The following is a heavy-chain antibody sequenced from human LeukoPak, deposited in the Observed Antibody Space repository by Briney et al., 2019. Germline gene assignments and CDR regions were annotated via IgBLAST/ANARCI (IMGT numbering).Heavy chain of an antibody. V-gene: IGHV3-30*04. D-gene: IGHD3-10*01. J-gene: IGHJ4*02. CDR2: ISYDGSNK. Sequence: GGSLRLSCAASGLIFSSYAMHWVRQAPGKGLEWVAVISYDGSNKYYADSVKGRFTISRDNSKNTLYLQMNSLRPEDTAVYYCARDPYGSGSYCPGDYWGQGTLVTVSS. CDR1: GLIFSSYA. CDR3: ARDPYGSGSYCPGDY.